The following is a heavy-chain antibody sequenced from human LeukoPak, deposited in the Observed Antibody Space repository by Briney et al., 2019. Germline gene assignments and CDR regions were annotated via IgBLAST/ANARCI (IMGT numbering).Heavy chain of an antibody. J-gene: IGHJ3*02. CDR1: GYTFTGYY. CDR2: INPNSGGT. CDR3: ARDQSWFDAFDI. V-gene: IGHV1-2*02. Sequence: ASVKVSCKASGYTFTGYYMHWVRQAWGQGLEWMGWINPNSGGTNYAQKFQGRVTMTRDTSISTAYMELSRLRSDDTAVYYCARDQSWFDAFDIWGQGTMVTVSS. D-gene: IGHD3-9*01.